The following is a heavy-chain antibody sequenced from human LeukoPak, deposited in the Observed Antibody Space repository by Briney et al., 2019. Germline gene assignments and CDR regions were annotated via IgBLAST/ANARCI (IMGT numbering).Heavy chain of an antibody. CDR2: MNPNSGNT. CDR1: EYTFTSYD. CDR3: ARSKAAVAGISAFDI. Sequence: ASVKVSCKASEYTFTSYDINWVRQATGQGLEWMGWMNPNSGNTGYAQKFQGRVTMTRNTSISTAYMELSSLRSEDTAVYYCARSKAAVAGISAFDIWGQGTMVTVSS. J-gene: IGHJ3*02. D-gene: IGHD6-19*01. V-gene: IGHV1-8*01.